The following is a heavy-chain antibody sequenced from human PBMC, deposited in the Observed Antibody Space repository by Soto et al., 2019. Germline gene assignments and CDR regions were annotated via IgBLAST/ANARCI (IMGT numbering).Heavy chain of an antibody. CDR2: IDPRDSYT. J-gene: IGHJ4*02. V-gene: IGHV5-10-1*03. CDR3: ARGIDSSDGRRLPLGY. Sequence: EVQLVQSGTEVKKPGESLKISCETSGYNFTSYWISWVRQVPGKGLEWMGRIDPRDSYTNYGTSFQGHITITLDKSVPTVYLKWSSLRASDSAMYYSARGIDSSDGRRLPLGYGGQGTVVTVSS. D-gene: IGHD3-16*01. CDR1: GYNFTSYW.